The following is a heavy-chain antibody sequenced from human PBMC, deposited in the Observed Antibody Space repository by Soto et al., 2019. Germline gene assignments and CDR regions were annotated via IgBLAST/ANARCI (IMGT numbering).Heavy chain of an antibody. V-gene: IGHV6-1*01. Sequence: SQTLSLTGASSGDSVSSSSAAWNWIRQSPSRGLEWLGRTYYRSKWYNDYAVSVKSRITINPDTSKNQFSLQLNSVTPEDTAVYYCARALGITGTSYYYYYGMDVWGQGTTVTVSS. CDR3: ARALGITGTSYYYYYGMDV. D-gene: IGHD1-20*01. J-gene: IGHJ6*02. CDR1: GDSVSSSSAA. CDR2: TYYRSKWYN.